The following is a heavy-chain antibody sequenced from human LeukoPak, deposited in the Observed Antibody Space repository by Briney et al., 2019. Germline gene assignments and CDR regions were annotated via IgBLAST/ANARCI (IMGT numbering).Heavy chain of an antibody. D-gene: IGHD3-9*01. Sequence: SGPTLLKPTQTLTLTCTFSGFSLSTGGVGVAWIRQPPGKALEWLAITSWDDDKRYSPSLRNRLTITKDTSKNQVVLTMTNMDPVDTATYYCAHSLLRYFDWFFPRGDAFDIWGRGTVVTVSS. CDR2: TSWDDDK. CDR1: GFSLSTGGVG. V-gene: IGHV2-5*02. J-gene: IGHJ3*02. CDR3: AHSLLRYFDWFFPRGDAFDI.